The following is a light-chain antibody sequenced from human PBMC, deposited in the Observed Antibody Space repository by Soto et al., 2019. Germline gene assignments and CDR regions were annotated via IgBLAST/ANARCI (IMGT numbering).Light chain of an antibody. CDR1: SGSVSTSNY. V-gene: IGLV8-61*01. CDR2: STT. CDR3: MLYMGNGIGV. J-gene: IGLJ3*02. Sequence: QAVVTQEPSFSVSPGGTVTLPCGLRSGSVSTSNYPSWYQQTPGQAPRTLIYSTTTRSSGVPDRFSGSILGNKAALTITGAQADDESDYYCMLYMGNGIGVFGGGTKVTVL.